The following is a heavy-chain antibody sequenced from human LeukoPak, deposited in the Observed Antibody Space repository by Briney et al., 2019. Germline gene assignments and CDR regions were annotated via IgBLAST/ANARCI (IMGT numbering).Heavy chain of an antibody. Sequence: GGSLRLSCAASGFTVSRNHMSWVRQAPGKGLEWGSVIYSGGNTDYADSVKGRFTISRDISKNTLSLQMTSLRAEDTAVYYCARVPVGATMKYYYGMDVWGQGTTVTVSS. CDR3: ARVPVGATMKYYYGMDV. V-gene: IGHV3-53*01. CDR1: GFTVSRNH. CDR2: IYSGGNT. D-gene: IGHD1-26*01. J-gene: IGHJ6*02.